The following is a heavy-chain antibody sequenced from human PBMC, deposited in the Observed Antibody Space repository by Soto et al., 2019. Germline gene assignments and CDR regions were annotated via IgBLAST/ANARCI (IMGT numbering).Heavy chain of an antibody. Sequence: ASVKVSCKASGYTFTSYAMHWVRQAPGQRLEWMGWINAGNGNTKYSQKFQGRVTITRDTSASTAYMELSSLRSEDTAVYYCARRVPAAGTGCFDYWGQGTLVTVSS. CDR1: GYTFTSYA. CDR3: ARRVPAAGTGCFDY. J-gene: IGHJ4*02. V-gene: IGHV1-3*01. CDR2: INAGNGNT. D-gene: IGHD6-13*01.